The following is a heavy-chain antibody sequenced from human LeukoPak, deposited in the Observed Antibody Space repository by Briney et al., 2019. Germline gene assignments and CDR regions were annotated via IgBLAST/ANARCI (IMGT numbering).Heavy chain of an antibody. CDR1: GGSISSSNW. Sequence: SETLSLTRAVSGGSISSSNWWSWVRQPPGKGLEWIGEIYHSGSTNYNPSLKSRVTISVDKSKNQFSLKLSSVTAADTAMYYCARVAVAGRVSWFDPCGQGTLVTVSS. J-gene: IGHJ5*02. CDR3: ARVAVAGRVSWFDP. D-gene: IGHD6-19*01. V-gene: IGHV4-4*02. CDR2: IYHSGST.